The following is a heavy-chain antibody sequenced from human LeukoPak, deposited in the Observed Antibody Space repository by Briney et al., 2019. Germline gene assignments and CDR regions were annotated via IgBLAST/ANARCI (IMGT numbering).Heavy chain of an antibody. CDR3: ASIRTNWNDFDY. CDR1: GFTFSSYS. CDR2: ISSSSSYI. V-gene: IGHV3-21*01. J-gene: IGHJ4*02. Sequence: PGGSLRLSCAASGFTFSSYSMNWVRQAPGKGLEWVSPISSSSSYIYYADSVKGRFTISRDNAKNSLYLQMNSLRAEDTAVYYCASIRTNWNDFDYWGQGTLVTVSS. D-gene: IGHD1-1*01.